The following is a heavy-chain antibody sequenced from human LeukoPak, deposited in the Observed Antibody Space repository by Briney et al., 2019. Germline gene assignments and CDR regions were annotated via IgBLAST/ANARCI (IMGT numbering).Heavy chain of an antibody. Sequence: GGSMRLSCVASGFTFGGYWMGWVRQAPGKGLEWVANIKQDGSERSYVDSVKGRFTISRDNAKNLLYLQMNSLRAEDTAVYYCATDLYYWGQGTLVTVSS. D-gene: IGHD2-15*01. CDR1: GFTFGGYW. J-gene: IGHJ4*02. CDR2: IKQDGSER. CDR3: ATDLYY. V-gene: IGHV3-7*04.